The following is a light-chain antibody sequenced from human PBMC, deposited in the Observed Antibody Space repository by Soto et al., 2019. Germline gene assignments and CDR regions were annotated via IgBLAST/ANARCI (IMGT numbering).Light chain of an antibody. CDR3: QQCFTTPMFT. V-gene: IGKV4-1*01. CDR1: QSLFYSPTNQNY. Sequence: VMTQSPDSLAVSLGERATINYKSSQSLFYSPTNQNYLAWYQQKPGQPPKLLIYWASTRESGVPDRFTGSGSGTDFTLTISSLQAEDVAIYYCQQCFTTPMFTFGQGTKLEIK. J-gene: IGKJ2*01. CDR2: WAS.